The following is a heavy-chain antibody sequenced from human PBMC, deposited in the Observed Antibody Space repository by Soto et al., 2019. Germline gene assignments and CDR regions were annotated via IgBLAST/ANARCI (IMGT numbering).Heavy chain of an antibody. J-gene: IGHJ4*02. CDR3: ARHGPLSNNWNQLDY. D-gene: IGHD1-1*01. V-gene: IGHV4-39*01. CDR1: GGSISSSSYY. Sequence: QLQLQESGPGLVKPSETLSLTCTVSGGSISSSSYYWGWIRQPPGKGLEWIGNIYYSGSTYYNPSLKSRVSISVDTSKNRFAHKLSSVTAADTAVYYCARHGPLSNNWNQLDYWGQGTLVTVSS. CDR2: IYYSGST.